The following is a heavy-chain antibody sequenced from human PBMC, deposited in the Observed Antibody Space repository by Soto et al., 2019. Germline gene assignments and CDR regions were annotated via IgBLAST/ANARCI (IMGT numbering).Heavy chain of an antibody. CDR1: GGTFSSYA. J-gene: IGHJ6*02. Sequence: VASGKVSCKASGGTFSSYAISWVRQAPGQGREWMEGIIPIFGTANYAQKFQGRVTITADETTSTAYMELSSLRSEDTAVYYCARDSGYCSSTSCYLGDYYYGMDVWGQGTTVTAP. V-gene: IGHV1-69*13. D-gene: IGHD2-2*01. CDR3: ARDSGYCSSTSCYLGDYYYGMDV. CDR2: IIPIFGTA.